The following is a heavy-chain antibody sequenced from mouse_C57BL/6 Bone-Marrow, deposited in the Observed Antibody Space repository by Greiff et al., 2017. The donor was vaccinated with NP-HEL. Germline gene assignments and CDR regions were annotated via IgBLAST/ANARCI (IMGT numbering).Heavy chain of an antibody. CDR3: ARPALYSNYVLAY. CDR2: ISPGRGST. V-gene: IGHV1-55*01. D-gene: IGHD2-5*01. CDR1: GYTFTSYW. Sequence: QVQLQQPGAELVKPGASVKMSCKASGYTFTSYWITWVKQRPGQGLEWIGDISPGRGSTNYNEKFKSKATLTVDTSSSTAYMQLSSLTSEDSAVYYCARPALYSNYVLAYWGQGTLVTVSA. J-gene: IGHJ3*01.